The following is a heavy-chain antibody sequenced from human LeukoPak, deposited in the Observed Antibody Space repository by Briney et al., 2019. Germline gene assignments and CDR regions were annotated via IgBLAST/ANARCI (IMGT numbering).Heavy chain of an antibody. CDR2: ISGDGSVT. J-gene: IGHJ4*01. CDR3: ARYSSSSGGASYYLDY. CDR1: GFTLRNYW. D-gene: IGHD6-6*01. V-gene: IGHV3-74*01. Sequence: GGSLRLSCTASGFTLRNYWTHWVRQVPGKRLVWVSRISGDGSVTNYADSVQGRFTISRDNAKNILYLQINNLRSEDTAVYYCARYSSSSGGASYYLDYWGHGTLITVSS.